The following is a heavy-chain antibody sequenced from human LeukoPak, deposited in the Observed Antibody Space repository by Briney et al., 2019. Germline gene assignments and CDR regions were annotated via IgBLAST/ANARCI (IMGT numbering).Heavy chain of an antibody. CDR3: AKGQISRSDRFDY. Sequence: PGGSLRLSCAASGFTFSSYEMTWVRQAPGKGLEWVSIISGSGRDTYYADSVKGRFTISRDKSKNTLYLQMNSLRAEDTAVYYCAKGQISRSDRFDYWGQGTLVTVSS. D-gene: IGHD3-3*02. J-gene: IGHJ4*02. CDR1: GFTFSSYE. V-gene: IGHV3-23*01. CDR2: ISGSGRDT.